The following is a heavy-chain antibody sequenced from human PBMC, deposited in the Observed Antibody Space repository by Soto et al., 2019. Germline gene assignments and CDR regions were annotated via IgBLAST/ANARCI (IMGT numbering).Heavy chain of an antibody. Sequence: PSETLSLTCAVSGDSISSGYYWAWIRQPPGKGLEWIGSIYHSGTTYYNPSLKSRVTISVDTSKDQFSLKLTSVTAADTAVYYCARDRSRTAYFDYWGQGSLVTVSS. V-gene: IGHV4-38-2*02. J-gene: IGHJ4*02. CDR1: GDSISSGYY. CDR2: IYHSGTT. CDR3: ARDRSRTAYFDY. D-gene: IGHD2-21*02.